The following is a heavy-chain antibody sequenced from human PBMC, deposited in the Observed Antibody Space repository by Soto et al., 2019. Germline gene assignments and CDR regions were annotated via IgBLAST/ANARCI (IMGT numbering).Heavy chain of an antibody. J-gene: IGHJ4*02. Sequence: VGSLRLSFAASGFTFISYGMHWVRQAPGKGLEWVAVIWYDGSNKYYSDSVKGRFTIYRDNSKNTLYLQMNRLRAEDTAVYYCARDHXWGQGTLVTVSX. CDR2: IWYDGSNK. CDR1: GFTFISYG. V-gene: IGHV3-33*01. CDR3: ARDHX.